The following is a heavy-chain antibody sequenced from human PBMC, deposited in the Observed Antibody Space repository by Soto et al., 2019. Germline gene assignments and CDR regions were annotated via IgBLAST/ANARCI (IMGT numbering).Heavy chain of an antibody. CDR2: INVANGNT. D-gene: IGHD1-26*01. J-gene: IGHJ4*02. CDR1: GYDFSSYP. CDR3: ARRGLPSTIGGAAWAYLDH. Sequence: QVQLMQSGAEVKKPGASVKVSCKASGYDFSSYPINWVRQAPGQRPEWVGWINVANGNTQYSRKVQDRVTITRDTSATTVYMLLSSLRSEDTAVYFCARRGLPSTIGGAAWAYLDHWGQGTLVTVSS. V-gene: IGHV1-3*01.